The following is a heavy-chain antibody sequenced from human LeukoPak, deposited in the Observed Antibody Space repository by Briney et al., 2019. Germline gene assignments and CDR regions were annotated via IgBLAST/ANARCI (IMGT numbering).Heavy chain of an antibody. CDR3: AKDTQWLLLLGPSDY. Sequence: PGGSLRLSCGASGFTFSSYAMSWVRQAPGKGLEWVSAISGSGGSTYYADSVKGRFTISRDNTKSTLYLQMNSLRAEDTAVYYCAKDTQWLLLLGPSDYWGQGTLVTVSS. V-gene: IGHV3-23*01. CDR1: GFTFSSYA. CDR2: ISGSGGST. D-gene: IGHD6-19*01. J-gene: IGHJ4*02.